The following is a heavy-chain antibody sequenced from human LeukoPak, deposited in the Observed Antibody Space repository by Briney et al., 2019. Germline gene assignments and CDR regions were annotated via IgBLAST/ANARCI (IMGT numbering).Heavy chain of an antibody. Sequence: QPGGSLRLSCVASEFTFSNYWMTWVRQSPGKGLEWLATIKGDGSETYYVGSVKGRFTLSRDNAKNSLYLRMDSLRADDTAVYFCARYGTSWSQFDYWGQGTLVSVSS. D-gene: IGHD6-13*01. CDR2: IKGDGSET. V-gene: IGHV3-7*01. CDR1: EFTFSNYW. J-gene: IGHJ4*02. CDR3: ARYGTSWSQFDY.